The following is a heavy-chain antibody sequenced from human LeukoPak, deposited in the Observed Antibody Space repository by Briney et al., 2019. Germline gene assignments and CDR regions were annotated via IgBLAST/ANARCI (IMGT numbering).Heavy chain of an antibody. CDR1: GFTFSNYD. D-gene: IGHD5-12*01. J-gene: IGHJ4*02. V-gene: IGHV3-30*18. CDR2: IYYDGSNK. CDR3: ANLGGYGDYISFGY. Sequence: PGGSLRLSCAASGFTFSNYDMHWVRQAPGKGLEWVATIYYDGSNKYYADSVKGRFTISRDNSKNTLDLQMTSLRAEVTAVYYCANLGGYGDYISFGYWVQGTLVTVSS.